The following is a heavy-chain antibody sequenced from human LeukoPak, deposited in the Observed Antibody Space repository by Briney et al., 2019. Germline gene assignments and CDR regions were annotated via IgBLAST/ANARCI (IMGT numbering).Heavy chain of an antibody. V-gene: IGHV3-33*08. D-gene: IGHD1-26*01. CDR1: GFSFTNVW. CDR2: IWYDGSNK. CDR3: ARSYSGSYLFDY. J-gene: IGHJ4*02. Sequence: GGSLRLSCAVSGFSFTNVWMNWVRQAPGKGLEWVAVIWYDGSNKYYADSVKGRFTISRDNSKNTLYLQMNSLRAEDTAVHYCARSYSGSYLFDYWGQGTLVTVSS.